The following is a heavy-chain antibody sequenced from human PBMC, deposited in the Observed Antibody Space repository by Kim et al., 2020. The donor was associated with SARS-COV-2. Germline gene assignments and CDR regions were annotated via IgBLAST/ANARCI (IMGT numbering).Heavy chain of an antibody. CDR1: GYTFTSYG. CDR2: ISVYNGNT. V-gene: IGHV1-18*01. Sequence: ASVKVSCKASGYTFTSYGISWVRQAPGQGLEWMGWISVYNGNTNYAQNFQGRVTMTTDTSTSTAYMELRSLRSDDTAVYYCARDLQYCSGGSCPSFDYWGQGTLVTVSS. D-gene: IGHD2-15*01. J-gene: IGHJ4*02. CDR3: ARDLQYCSGGSCPSFDY.